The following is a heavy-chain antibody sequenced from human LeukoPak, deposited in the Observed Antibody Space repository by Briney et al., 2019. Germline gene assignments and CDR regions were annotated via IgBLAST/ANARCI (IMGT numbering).Heavy chain of an antibody. Sequence: GGSLRLSCAASGFTFSSYAMSWVRQAPGKGLEWVSAISGSGGSTYYADSVKGRFTISRDNSKNALYLQMNSLRAEDTAVYYCAKGVLYGDYPYWGQGTLVTVSS. CDR1: GFTFSSYA. CDR3: AKGVLYGDYPY. CDR2: ISGSGGST. J-gene: IGHJ4*02. D-gene: IGHD4-17*01. V-gene: IGHV3-23*01.